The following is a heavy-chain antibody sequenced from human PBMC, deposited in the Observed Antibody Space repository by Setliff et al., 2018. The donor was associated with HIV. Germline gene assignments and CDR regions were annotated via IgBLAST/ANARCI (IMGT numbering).Heavy chain of an antibody. J-gene: IGHJ4*02. CDR2: IYRTGST. CDR1: GGSISSSSHY. Sequence: SETLSLTCNVSGGSISSSSHYWSWIRQPAGKGLEWIGHIYRTGSTNYNPSLKSRVTISVDTSKNQFSLKLSSVTAADSAVYYCAREGLYTSSWYGYYFDYWGQGTLVTVSS. D-gene: IGHD6-13*01. CDR3: AREGLYTSSWYGYYFDY. V-gene: IGHV4-61*09.